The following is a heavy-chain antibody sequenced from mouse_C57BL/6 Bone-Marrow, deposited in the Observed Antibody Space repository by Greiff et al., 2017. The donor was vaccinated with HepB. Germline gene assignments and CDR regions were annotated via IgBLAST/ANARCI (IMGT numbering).Heavy chain of an antibody. CDR1: GYSITSGYY. J-gene: IGHJ2*01. V-gene: IGHV3-6*01. D-gene: IGHD2-3*01. CDR2: ISYDGSN. Sequence: DVKLVESGPGLVKPSQSLSLTCSVTGYSITSGYYWNWIRQFPGNKLEWMGYISYDGSNNYNPSLKNRISITRDTSKNQFFLKLNSVTTEDTATYYCARDRGWLPYYFDYWGQGTTLTVSS. CDR3: ARDRGWLPYYFDY.